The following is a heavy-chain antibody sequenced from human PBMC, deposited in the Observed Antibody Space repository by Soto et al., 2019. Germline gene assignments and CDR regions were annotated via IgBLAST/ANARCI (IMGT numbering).Heavy chain of an antibody. V-gene: IGHV3-21*01. CDR2: ISSSSRYI. D-gene: IGHD6-6*01. CDR1: GLNFSSYS. J-gene: IGHJ5*02. CDR3: ARDSRAGIAARNNWFDP. Sequence: LRLSCAASGLNFSSYSMNWVRQAPGKGLEWVSSISSSSRYIYYADSVKGRFTISGDNAKNSLYLQMNSLRAEDTAVYYCARDSRAGIAARNNWFDPWGQGTLVTVSS.